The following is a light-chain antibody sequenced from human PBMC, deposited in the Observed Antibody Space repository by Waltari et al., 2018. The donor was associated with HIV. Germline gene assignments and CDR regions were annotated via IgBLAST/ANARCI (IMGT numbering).Light chain of an antibody. Sequence: QSALTPPASVSGSPGQPITLSCTGTISDLGSYNLFSWYQQYPGSAPKLIIYEVSKRPSGVSDRFSGSKSGNRASLTVAGLKVEDEADYYCCSYAGGRVFVLFGGGTRLTV. J-gene: IGLJ2*01. CDR3: CSYAGGRVFVL. CDR1: ISDLGSYNL. V-gene: IGLV2-23*02. CDR2: EVS.